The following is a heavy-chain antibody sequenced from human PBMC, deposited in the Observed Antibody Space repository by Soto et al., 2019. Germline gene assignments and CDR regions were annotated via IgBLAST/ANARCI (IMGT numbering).Heavy chain of an antibody. CDR3: AKGVCTGVGCDY. J-gene: IGHJ4*02. CDR1: GFTFSSYA. V-gene: IGHV3-23*01. D-gene: IGHD3-10*01. CDR2: ISGSGGST. Sequence: EVQLLESGGGLVQPGGSLRLSCAASGFTFSSYAMSWVRQAPGKGLEWVSAISGSGGSTYYADSVKGRFTISRDNSKDTLYLHMSSLRAEETAVYYCAKGVCTGVGCDYWGQGTLVTVSS.